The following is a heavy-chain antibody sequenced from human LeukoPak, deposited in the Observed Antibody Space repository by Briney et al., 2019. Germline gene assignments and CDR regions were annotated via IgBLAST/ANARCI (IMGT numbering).Heavy chain of an antibody. V-gene: IGHV3-30*02. D-gene: IGHD3-10*01. Sequence: GGSLRLSCAASGFTFSSYGMHWVRQAPGKGLEWVAFIRYEGSNKYYADSVKGRFTISRDNSKNTLYLQMNSLRAEDTAVYYCAKVPMVRGVIYLDYWGQGTLVTVSS. CDR1: GFTFSSYG. CDR2: IRYEGSNK. CDR3: AKVPMVRGVIYLDY. J-gene: IGHJ4*02.